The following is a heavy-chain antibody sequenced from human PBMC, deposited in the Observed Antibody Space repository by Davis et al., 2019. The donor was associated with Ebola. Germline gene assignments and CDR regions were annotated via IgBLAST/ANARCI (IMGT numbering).Heavy chain of an antibody. CDR1: GYTFTGYY. V-gene: IGHV1-2*04. Sequence: ASVKVSCKASGYTFTGYYMHWVRQAPGQGLEWMGWINPNSGGTNYAQKFQGWVTMTRDTSISTAYMELSRLRSDDTAVYYCARDQNALHSSTQEYGMDVWGQGTTVTVSS. CDR3: ARDQNALHSSTQEYGMDV. J-gene: IGHJ6*02. D-gene: IGHD6-13*01. CDR2: INPNSGGT.